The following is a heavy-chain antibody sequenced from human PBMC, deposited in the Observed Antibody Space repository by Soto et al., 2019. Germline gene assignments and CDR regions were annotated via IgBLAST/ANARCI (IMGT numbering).Heavy chain of an antibody. J-gene: IGHJ4*02. CDR2: IYWDEDK. CDR3: AHMGYTNGYVNY. CDR1: GFSLSTIGVG. D-gene: IGHD2-8*01. V-gene: IGHV2-5*02. Sequence: QISLRESGPTLVKPTQTLTLTCSFSGFSLSTIGVGVGWIRQPPGKALEWLAVIYWDEDKSYSPSLKGRLTITKGTSKTQVVLTVTNMDPVDTATYYCAHMGYTNGYVNYWGQGTLVTVSS.